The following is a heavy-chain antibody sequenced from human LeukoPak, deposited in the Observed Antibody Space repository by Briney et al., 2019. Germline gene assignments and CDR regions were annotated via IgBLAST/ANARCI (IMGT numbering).Heavy chain of an antibody. V-gene: IGHV3-48*03. J-gene: IGHJ6*03. D-gene: IGHD6-19*01. CDR1: GFTFSSYE. CDR2: ISSSGSTI. CDR3: ARVEVAGSYYYYYYMDV. Sequence: GGSLRLSCAASGFTFSSYEMNWVRQAPGKGLEWVSYISSSGSTIYYADSVKGRFTISRDNAKNTLYLQMNSLRAEDTAVYYCARVEVAGSYYYYYYMDVWGKGTTVTISS.